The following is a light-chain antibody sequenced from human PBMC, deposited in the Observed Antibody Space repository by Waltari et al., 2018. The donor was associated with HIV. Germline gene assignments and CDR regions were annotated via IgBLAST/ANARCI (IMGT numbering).Light chain of an antibody. V-gene: IGKV3-15*01. CDR1: QSVSSN. J-gene: IGKJ5*01. Sequence: EKVMTQSPATLSVSPGERANLSCRASQSVSSNLAWYQQKPGQAPRLLIHDASTRSTGIPGRFSGSGSGTEFTLTISSLQSEDFAVYYCQQYNSWPITFGQGTRLEIK. CDR2: DAS. CDR3: QQYNSWPIT.